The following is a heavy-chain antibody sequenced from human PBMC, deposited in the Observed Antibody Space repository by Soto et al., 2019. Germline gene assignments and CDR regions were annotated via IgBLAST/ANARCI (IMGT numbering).Heavy chain of an antibody. D-gene: IGHD3-10*01. J-gene: IGHJ3*02. CDR1: GFTFSSYG. V-gene: IGHV3-33*01. Sequence: QVQLVESGGGVVQPGRSLRLSCAASGFTFSSYGMHWVRQAPGKGLEWVAIIWYDGSNKYYADSVKGRFTISRDNSKNTLYLQMNSLRVEDTAVYYCARDGSVLLWFGESGSSDIWGQGTMVTVSS. CDR2: IWYDGSNK. CDR3: ARDGSVLLWFGESGSSDI.